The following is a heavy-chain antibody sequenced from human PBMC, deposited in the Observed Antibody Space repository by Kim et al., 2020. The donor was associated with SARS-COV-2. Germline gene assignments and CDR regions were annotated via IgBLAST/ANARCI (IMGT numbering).Heavy chain of an antibody. Sequence: ASVKVSCKASRYTFIDYYIHWVRRAPGQGLEWMAWINPNSGDTKIAQKFQGRVTLTRDTSISSAYMEFIRLTSDDTAVYYCARSGGNLLTGYLLHIDSWG. D-gene: IGHD3-9*01. CDR1: RYTFIDYY. CDR3: ARSGGNLLTGYLLHIDS. V-gene: IGHV1-2*02. J-gene: IGHJ5*01. CDR2: INPNSGDT.